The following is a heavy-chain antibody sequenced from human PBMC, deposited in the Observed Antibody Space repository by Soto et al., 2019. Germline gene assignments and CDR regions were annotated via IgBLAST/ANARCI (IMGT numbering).Heavy chain of an antibody. D-gene: IGHD5-12*01. CDR1: GGSISSYY. V-gene: IGHV4-59*01. CDR2: IYYSGST. CDR3: ARVSGYDRGSGYYYYMDV. Sequence: SVTLSLTCTVSGGSISSYYWSWIRQPPGKGLEWIGYIYYSGSTNYNPSLKSRVTISVDTSKNQFSLKLSSVTAADTAVYYCARVSGYDRGSGYYYYMDVWGKGTTVTVSS. J-gene: IGHJ6*03.